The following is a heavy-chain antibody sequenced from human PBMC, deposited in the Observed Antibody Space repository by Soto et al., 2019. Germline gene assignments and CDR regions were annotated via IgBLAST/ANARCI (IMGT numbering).Heavy chain of an antibody. CDR2: IYYSGST. D-gene: IGHD3-16*01. V-gene: IGHV4-61*01. J-gene: IGHJ4*02. CDR1: GGSVGSGSYY. CDR3: VRGASLFDY. Sequence: QVQLQESGPGLVKPSETLSLTCTVSGGSVGSGSYYWSWIRQPPGKGLEWIGYIYYSGSTNYNPPLKSRVTISVDTSKNQFSLKLSSVTAADTAVYYCVRGASLFDYWGQGPLVTVSS.